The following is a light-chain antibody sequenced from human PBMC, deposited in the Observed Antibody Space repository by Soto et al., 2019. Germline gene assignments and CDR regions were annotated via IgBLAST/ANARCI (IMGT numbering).Light chain of an antibody. V-gene: IGLV2-14*01. Sequence: QSALTQPASVSGSPGQSITISCTGTSSDVGGYNYVSWYQQHPGKAPKLMIYGVTNRPSGVSNRYSGSKSGNTASLTISGLQAEDEADYYCSSDTSSTTLSVVFGGGTTVTV. CDR1: SSDVGGYNY. CDR3: SSDTSSTTLSVV. CDR2: GVT. J-gene: IGLJ2*01.